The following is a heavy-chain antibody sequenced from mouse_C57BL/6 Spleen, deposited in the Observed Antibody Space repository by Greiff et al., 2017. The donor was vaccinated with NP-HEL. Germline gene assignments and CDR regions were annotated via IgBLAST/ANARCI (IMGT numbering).Heavy chain of an antibody. CDR2: ISSGGSYT. Sequence: DVKLVESGGDLVKPGGSLKLSCAASGFTFSSYGMSWVRQTPDKRLEWVATISSGGSYTYYPDSVKGRFTISRDNAKNTLYLQMSSLKSEDTAMYYCARINSNSYWGQGTLVTVSA. J-gene: IGHJ3*01. CDR3: ARINSNSY. CDR1: GFTFSSYG. V-gene: IGHV5-6*02. D-gene: IGHD2-5*01.